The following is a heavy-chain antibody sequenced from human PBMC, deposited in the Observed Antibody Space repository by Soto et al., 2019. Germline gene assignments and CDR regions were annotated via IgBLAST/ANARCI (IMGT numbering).Heavy chain of an antibody. V-gene: IGHV3-30-3*01. J-gene: IGHJ4*02. CDR1: RFTFSNYA. D-gene: IGHD5-12*01. Sequence: GGSLRLSCAASRFTFSNYAMHWVRQAPGKGLEWVAVISYDGSNKYYADSVKGRFTISRDNSKNTLYLQMNSLRPEDTAVYYCARDGDIVATIGAIDYWGQGTLVTVSS. CDR3: ARDGDIVATIGAIDY. CDR2: ISYDGSNK.